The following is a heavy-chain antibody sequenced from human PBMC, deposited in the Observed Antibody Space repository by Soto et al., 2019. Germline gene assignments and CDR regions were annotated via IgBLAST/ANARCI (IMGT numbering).Heavy chain of an antibody. CDR3: ARVAQGKCSGSRCYRWFDP. V-gene: IGHV4-4*02. Sequence: QVQVRESGPGLVKPSGTLSLSSAISGVSITNTNWWTWVRQPPGKGMEWIGEIFHSGSTNYNPSLKNRVTMSVDKSRNEFSLKLTSVTAADTATYYCARVAQGKCSGSRCYRWFDPWGHGTLVTVSS. J-gene: IGHJ5*02. D-gene: IGHD2-2*01. CDR2: IFHSGST. CDR1: GVSITNTNW.